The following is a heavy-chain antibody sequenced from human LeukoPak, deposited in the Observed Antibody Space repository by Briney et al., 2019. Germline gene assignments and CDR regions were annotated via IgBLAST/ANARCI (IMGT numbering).Heavy chain of an antibody. Sequence: GGSLRLSCAASGFPFSSYAMSWVRQAPGKGLEWVSAISGSGGSTYYADSVKGRFTISRDNSKNTLYLQMNSLRAEDTAVYYCARAGCSGGSCYSRWVDYWGQGTLVTVSS. CDR1: GFPFSSYA. D-gene: IGHD2-15*01. CDR2: ISGSGGST. V-gene: IGHV3-23*01. J-gene: IGHJ4*02. CDR3: ARAGCSGGSCYSRWVDY.